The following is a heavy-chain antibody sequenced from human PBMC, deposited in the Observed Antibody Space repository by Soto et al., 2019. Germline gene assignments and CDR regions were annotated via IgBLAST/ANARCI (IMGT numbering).Heavy chain of an antibody. CDR2: SRDTGNSYST. V-gene: IGHV3-72*01. J-gene: IGHJ4*02. D-gene: IGHD1-7*01. Sequence: EVQLVESGGDLVQPGGSLRLSCAASGFTFSDHYIDWVRQAPGKGLEWVGRSRDTGNSYSTQYGASVKGRFTISRDASKNSLYLQMHSLKTEDTALYYCGRTMPRTTAFDYWGPGTLVTVSS. CDR1: GFTFSDHY. CDR3: GRTMPRTTAFDY.